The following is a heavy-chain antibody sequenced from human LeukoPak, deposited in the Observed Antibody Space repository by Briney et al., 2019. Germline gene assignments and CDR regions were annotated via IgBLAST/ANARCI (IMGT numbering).Heavy chain of an antibody. V-gene: IGHV3-74*01. D-gene: IGHD1-26*01. CDR3: ARDKVSGSYYGLDY. CDR1: GFTFSINW. Sequence: GGSLRLSCAASGFTFSINWMHWVRQAPGKGLVWVSHINSDGSSTDYADSVKGRFTISRDSAKDTLYLQMNSLRAEDTGVYYCARDKVSGSYYGLDYWGQGTLVTVSS. CDR2: INSDGSST. J-gene: IGHJ4*02.